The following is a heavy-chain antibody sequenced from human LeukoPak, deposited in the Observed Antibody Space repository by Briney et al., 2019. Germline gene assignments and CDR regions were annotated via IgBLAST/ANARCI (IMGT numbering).Heavy chain of an antibody. CDR2: SNSDGSST. Sequence: GGSLRLSCAASGFTFSNYWMHWVRQAPGKGLVWVAHSNSDGSSTSYADSVKGRFTISRDNAKNTPYLQMNSLRAEDTAVYYCAKSRRVFSGYDPFDYWGQGTLVTVSS. D-gene: IGHD5-12*01. CDR1: GFTFSNYW. CDR3: AKSRRVFSGYDPFDY. V-gene: IGHV3-74*01. J-gene: IGHJ4*02.